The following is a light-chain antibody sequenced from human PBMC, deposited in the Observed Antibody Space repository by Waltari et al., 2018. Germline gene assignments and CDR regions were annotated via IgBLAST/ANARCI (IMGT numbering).Light chain of an antibody. J-gene: IGLJ1*01. CDR2: EVS. V-gene: IGLV2-23*02. CDR3: CSYAGHSTYV. CDR1: SSDVGNYNL. Sequence: QSALTQPASVSGSPGQSITISCTGTSSDVGNYNLVSWYQQHPGKAPKLMIYEVSQRPSGVSNRFSGSKSGNTASLTISGLQPEDETDYYCCSYAGHSTYVFGTGTKVTAL.